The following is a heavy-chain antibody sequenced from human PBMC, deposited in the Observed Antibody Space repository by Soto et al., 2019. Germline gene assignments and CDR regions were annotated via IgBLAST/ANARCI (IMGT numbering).Heavy chain of an antibody. J-gene: IGHJ3*02. CDR2: INHSGST. CDR3: ARVRGGWITVVRGVMPEAFDI. CDR1: GGSFSGYY. V-gene: IGHV4-34*01. Sequence: QVQLQQWGAGLLKPSETLSLTCAVYGGSFSGYYWSWIRQPPGKGLEWIGEINHSGSTNYNPSLTRAVTISVVTSMNQFSLKLVSVTFSNTAVYYCARVRGGWITVVRGVMPEAFDIWGQGTMVIVSS. D-gene: IGHD3-10*01.